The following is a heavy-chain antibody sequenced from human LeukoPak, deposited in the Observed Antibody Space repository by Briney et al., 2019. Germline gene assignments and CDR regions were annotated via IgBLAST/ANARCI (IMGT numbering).Heavy chain of an antibody. V-gene: IGHV3-74*01. J-gene: IGHJ4*02. CDR1: GFTFSSYW. CDR2: INSYGTST. CDR3: ARGYYYDSSGSSCSDY. D-gene: IGHD3-22*01. Sequence: GGSLRLSCAASGFTFSSYWMNWVRQAPGKGLVWVSRINSYGTSTNYADSVKGRFTISRDNAKNTLFLQMNSLRAEDTAVYYCARGYYYDSSGSSCSDYWGQGILVTVSS.